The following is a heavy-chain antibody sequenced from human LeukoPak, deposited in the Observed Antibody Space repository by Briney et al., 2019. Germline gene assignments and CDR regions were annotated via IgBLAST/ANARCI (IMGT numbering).Heavy chain of an antibody. Sequence: SETLSLTCTVSGDSISSYYWSWIRQPPGKGLEWIGYIYNSGSTNYNPSLKSRVTMSVDTSKNHMSLKLSSVTAADTAMYYCARSTMVNTATGWFDPWGQGTLVTVSS. CDR1: GDSISSYY. CDR2: IYNSGST. J-gene: IGHJ5*02. V-gene: IGHV4-59*12. D-gene: IGHD4/OR15-4a*01. CDR3: ARSTMVNTATGWFDP.